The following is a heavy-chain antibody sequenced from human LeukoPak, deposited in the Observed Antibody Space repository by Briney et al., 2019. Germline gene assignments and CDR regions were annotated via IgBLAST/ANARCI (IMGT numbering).Heavy chain of an antibody. Sequence: GGSLRLSCAASGFTFSSYAMSWVRQAPGKGLEWVSAISGSGGSTGYADSVKGRFTISRDNAKNSLYLQMNSLRAEDTALYYCARLSMGYYYYMDVWGKGTTVTVSS. CDR1: GFTFSSYA. D-gene: IGHD2/OR15-2a*01. CDR3: ARLSMGYYYYMDV. CDR2: ISGSGGST. V-gene: IGHV3-23*01. J-gene: IGHJ6*03.